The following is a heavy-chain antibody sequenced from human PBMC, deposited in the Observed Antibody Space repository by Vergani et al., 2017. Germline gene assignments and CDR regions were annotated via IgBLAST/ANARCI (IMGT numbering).Heavy chain of an antibody. V-gene: IGHV3-23*01. J-gene: IGHJ4*02. CDR1: GGSFSGYY. CDR3: ASGVLRYFDWLVY. CDR2: ISGSGGST. Sequence: VQLQQWGAGLLKPSETLSLTCAVYGGSFSGYYWSWVRQAPGKGLEWVSAISGSGGSTYYADSVKGRFTISRDNSKNTLYLQMNSLRAEDTAVYYCASGVLRYFDWLVYWGQGTLVTVSS. D-gene: IGHD3-9*01.